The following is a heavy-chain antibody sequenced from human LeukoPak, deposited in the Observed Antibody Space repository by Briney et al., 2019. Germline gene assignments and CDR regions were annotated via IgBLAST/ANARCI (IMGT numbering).Heavy chain of an antibody. CDR1: GFTFSNYA. V-gene: IGHV3-33*08. CDR3: ARRDYYYGLDV. J-gene: IGHJ6*02. CDR2: ISHDGSEK. Sequence: GGSLRLSCAASGFTFSNYAMSWVRQAPGKGLEWVALISHDGSEKYYADSVKGRFTISRDNSKNTLYLQMNRLRAEDTAVYYCARRDYYYGLDVWGQGTTVTVSS.